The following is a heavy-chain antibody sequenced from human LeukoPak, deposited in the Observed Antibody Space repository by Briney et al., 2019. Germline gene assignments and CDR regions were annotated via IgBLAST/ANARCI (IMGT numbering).Heavy chain of an antibody. J-gene: IGHJ3*02. CDR1: GGSFSGYY. V-gene: IGHV4-34*01. Sequence: PSETLSLTCAVYGGSFSGYYWSWIRQPPGKGLEWIGEINHSGSTNYNPSLKSRVTISVDTSKNQFSLKLSSVTAEDTAVYYCARGSIAFDIWGQGTMVTVSS. CDR2: INHSGST. D-gene: IGHD2/OR15-2a*01. CDR3: ARGSIAFDI.